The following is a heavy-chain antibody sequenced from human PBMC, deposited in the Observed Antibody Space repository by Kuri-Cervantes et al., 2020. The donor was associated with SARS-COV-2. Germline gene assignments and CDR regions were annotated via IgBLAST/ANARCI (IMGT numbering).Heavy chain of an antibody. CDR1: GFTFSSYW. CDR2: IEQDGSEK. CDR3: ARDRGIVVVPAAIWFDP. Sequence: LSLTCAASGFTFSSYWMSWVRQAPGKGLEWVANIEQDGSEKYYVDSVKGRFTISRDNAKNSLYLQMNSLRAEDTAVYYCARDRGIVVVPAAIWFDPWGQGTLVTDSS. J-gene: IGHJ5*02. V-gene: IGHV3-7*01. D-gene: IGHD2-2*01.